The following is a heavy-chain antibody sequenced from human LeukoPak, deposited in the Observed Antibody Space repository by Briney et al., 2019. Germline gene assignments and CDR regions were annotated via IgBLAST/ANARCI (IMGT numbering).Heavy chain of an antibody. Sequence: GGSLRLSCAASGFTFSSYGMHWVRQAPGKGLEWVAFIRYDGSNKYYADSVKGRFTISRDNSKNTLYLQMNSLRAEDTAVYYCAKDNHQSPVGSAIDYWGQGTLVTVSS. CDR2: IRYDGSNK. CDR3: AKDNHQSPVGSAIDY. D-gene: IGHD3-10*01. V-gene: IGHV3-30*02. J-gene: IGHJ4*02. CDR1: GFTFSSYG.